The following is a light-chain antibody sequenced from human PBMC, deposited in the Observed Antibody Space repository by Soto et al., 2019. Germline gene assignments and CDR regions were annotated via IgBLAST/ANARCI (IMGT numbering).Light chain of an antibody. Sequence: EIGMTQSPATLSVSPGERATLSCRASQSVFSSLAWYQQKPGQAPRLLIYGAATRATGIPARFSGSGSGTEFTLTISSLQSEDFAAYYCQQYHNWPAFGQGTKV. V-gene: IGKV3-15*01. J-gene: IGKJ1*01. CDR3: QQYHNWPA. CDR1: QSVFSS. CDR2: GAA.